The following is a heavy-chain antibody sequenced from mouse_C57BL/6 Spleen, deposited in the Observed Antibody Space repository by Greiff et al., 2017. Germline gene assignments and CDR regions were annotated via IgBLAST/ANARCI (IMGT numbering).Heavy chain of an antibody. V-gene: IGHV1-26*01. Sequence: VQLQQSGPELVKPGASVKISCKASGYTFTDYYMNWVKQSHGKSLEWIGDINPNNGGTSYNQKFKGKATLTVDKSSSTAYMELRSLTSEDSAVYYCARNYNWHFDYWGQGTTLTVSS. J-gene: IGHJ2*01. CDR3: ARNYNWHFDY. D-gene: IGHD4-1*02. CDR2: INPNNGGT. CDR1: GYTFTDYY.